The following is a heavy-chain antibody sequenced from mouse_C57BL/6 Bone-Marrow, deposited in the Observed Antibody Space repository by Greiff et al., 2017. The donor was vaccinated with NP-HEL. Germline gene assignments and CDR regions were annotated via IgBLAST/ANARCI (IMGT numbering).Heavy chain of an antibody. CDR1: GYSITSGYY. CDR2: ISYDGSN. CDR3: AKEPGYCYGSSYAYWYFDV. V-gene: IGHV3-6*01. D-gene: IGHD1-1*01. J-gene: IGHJ1*03. Sequence: EVQLQESGPGLVKPSQSLSLTCSVTGYSITSGYYWNWIRQFPGNKLEWMGYISYDGSNNYNPSLKNRISITRDTSKNQFFLKLNSVTTEDTATYYCAKEPGYCYGSSYAYWYFDVWGTGTTVTVSS.